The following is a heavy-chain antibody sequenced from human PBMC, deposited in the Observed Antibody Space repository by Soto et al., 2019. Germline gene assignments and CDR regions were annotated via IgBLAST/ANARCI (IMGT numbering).Heavy chain of an antibody. CDR2: ISYSSSTI. CDR3: ARNQALPGIHFDK. J-gene: IGHJ4*02. CDR1: WFTFRIYN. D-gene: IGHD6-19*01. V-gene: IGHV3-48*01. Sequence: GGALRLSCAAPWFTFRIYNMKWGPQAPGKGLEWVSYISYSSSTIYYADSVKGRFTISRDNAKNSLYLQMNSLRAEDTAVYYCARNQALPGIHFDKWGQGTLVTVSS.